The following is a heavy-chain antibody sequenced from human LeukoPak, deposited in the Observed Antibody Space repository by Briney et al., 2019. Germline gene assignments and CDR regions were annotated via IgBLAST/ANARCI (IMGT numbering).Heavy chain of an antibody. J-gene: IGHJ4*02. CDR2: LSGSGGDT. Sequence: GGSLRLSCAASGFTFSSYSMNWVRQAPGKGLEWVSSLSGSGGDTYYADSVKGRFSISRDNSKNTLYLQMNSLRAEDTALYYCAKARGSDYGDYVIFDYWGQGTLVTVSS. CDR3: AKARGSDYGDYVIFDY. V-gene: IGHV3-23*01. CDR1: GFTFSSYS. D-gene: IGHD4-17*01.